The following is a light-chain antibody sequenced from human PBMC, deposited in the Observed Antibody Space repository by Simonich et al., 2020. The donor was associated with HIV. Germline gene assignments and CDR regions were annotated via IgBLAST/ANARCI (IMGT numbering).Light chain of an antibody. Sequence: DIQMTQSPSTLSASVGDRVTITCRASQSISSWLAWFQPKPGKAPKLLIYKAFSLESGVPSRFSGSGSGTDFTLTISSLQAEDVAVYYCQQYYSIPLTFGGGTKVEIK. CDR1: QSISSW. V-gene: IGKV1-5*03. CDR3: QQYYSIPLT. CDR2: KAF. J-gene: IGKJ4*01.